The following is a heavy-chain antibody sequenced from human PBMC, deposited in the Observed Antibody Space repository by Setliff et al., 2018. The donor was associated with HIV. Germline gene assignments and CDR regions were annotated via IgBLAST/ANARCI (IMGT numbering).Heavy chain of an antibody. CDR1: GGSPSGYY. Sequence: ETLSLTCAVYGGSPSGYYWSWVRQSPGRGLEWIGEINQSGNTNFNPSLKSRLIISVDTSKSQFSLKLTSVTAADTALYYCAREGGQGYSGSGSFYHRNFDLWGRGTLVTVSS. D-gene: IGHD3-10*01. J-gene: IGHJ2*01. V-gene: IGHV4-34*01. CDR3: AREGGQGYSGSGSFYHRNFDL. CDR2: INQSGNT.